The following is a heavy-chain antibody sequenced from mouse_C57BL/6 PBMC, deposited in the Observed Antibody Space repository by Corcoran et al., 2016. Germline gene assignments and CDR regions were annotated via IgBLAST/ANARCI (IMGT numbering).Heavy chain of an antibody. D-gene: IGHD2-10*01. CDR1: GYTFTDYN. Sequence: EVQLQQSGPELVKPGASVKIPCKASGYTFTDYNMDWVKQSHGKSLEWIGDINPNNGGTIYNQKFKGKATLTVDKSSSTAYMELRSLTSEDTAVYYWARPYYGNYYFDYWGQGTTLTVSS. CDR3: ARPYYGNYYFDY. CDR2: INPNNGGT. J-gene: IGHJ2*01. V-gene: IGHV1-18*01.